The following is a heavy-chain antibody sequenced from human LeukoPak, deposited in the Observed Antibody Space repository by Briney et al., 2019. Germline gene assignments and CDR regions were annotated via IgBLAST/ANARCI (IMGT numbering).Heavy chain of an antibody. CDR3: ASRSSIWSGYQDTLYYFDS. V-gene: IGHV4-4*07. Sequence: SETLSLTCIVSGASISNYYWSWIRQPAGKGPEWIGRIYNGGSTNYNSSLRSRVTMSVDTSKNQFSLKLSSVTAADTAVYYCASRSSIWSGYQDTLYYFDSWGQGTLVTVSS. D-gene: IGHD3-3*01. CDR1: GASISNYY. J-gene: IGHJ4*02. CDR2: IYNGGST.